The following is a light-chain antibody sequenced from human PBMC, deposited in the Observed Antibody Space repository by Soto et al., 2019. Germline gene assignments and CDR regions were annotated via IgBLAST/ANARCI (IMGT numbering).Light chain of an antibody. J-gene: IGKJ4*01. Sequence: EILMTQSPATLSVSPGERVTLSCRASQNIHNHMSWFLQKPGQAPRLLMYDAIIRAAGIPARFSGSWSGTEFTLTINSLQSEDFAVCYCQHYDAWPLTFGGGTKVDIK. CDR1: QNIHNH. CDR3: QHYDAWPLT. CDR2: DAI. V-gene: IGKV3-15*01.